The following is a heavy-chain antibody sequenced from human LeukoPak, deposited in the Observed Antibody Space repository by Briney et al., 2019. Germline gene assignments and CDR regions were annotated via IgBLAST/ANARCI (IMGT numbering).Heavy chain of an antibody. D-gene: IGHD1-26*01. CDR3: AREEADSGSYYVDY. CDR2: IIPIFGTA. CDR1: GGTFSSYA. J-gene: IGHJ4*02. V-gene: IGHV1-69*05. Sequence: ASVKVSCKASGGTFSSYAISWVRQAPGQGLEWMGGIIPIFGTANYAQKFQARVTMTTDTSTSTAYMELRSLRSDDTAVYYCAREEADSGSYYVDYWGQGTLVTVSA.